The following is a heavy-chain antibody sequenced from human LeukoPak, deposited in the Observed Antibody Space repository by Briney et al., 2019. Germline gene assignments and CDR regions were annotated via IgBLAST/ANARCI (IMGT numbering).Heavy chain of an antibody. CDR3: ARHRGVFGGLIVVVPAAPDAFDI. CDR1: GYSFTSYW. CDR2: IYPGDSDT. D-gene: IGHD2-2*01. J-gene: IGHJ3*02. Sequence: GESLKISCKGSGYSFTSYWIGWVRQMPGKGLEWMGIIYPGDSDTRYSPSFQGQVTISADKSISTAYLQWSSLKASDTAMYYCARHRGVFGGLIVVVPAAPDAFDIWGQGTMVTVAS. V-gene: IGHV5-51*01.